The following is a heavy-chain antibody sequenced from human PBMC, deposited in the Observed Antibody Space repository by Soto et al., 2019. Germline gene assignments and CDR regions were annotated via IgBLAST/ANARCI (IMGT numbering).Heavy chain of an antibody. CDR1: GDSVTSNTAA. V-gene: IGHV6-1*01. CDR2: TYYRSKWYH. CDR3: ARGGTTFDY. Sequence: PSQTLSLTCVISGDSVTSNTAAWNWIRQSPSRGLEWLGRTYYRSKWYHEYAVSVKSRITISPDTAKNQFSLQLNSVIPEDTAVYYCARGGTTFDYWGQGTLVTVSS. D-gene: IGHD1-1*01. J-gene: IGHJ4*02.